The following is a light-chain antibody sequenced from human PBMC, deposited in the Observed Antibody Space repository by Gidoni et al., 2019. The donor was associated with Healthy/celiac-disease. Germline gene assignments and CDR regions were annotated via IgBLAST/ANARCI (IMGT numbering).Light chain of an antibody. V-gene: IGKV3-20*01. Sequence: EIVLTQSPGTLSLSPGERATLSCRASQSVSSSYLAWYQQKPGQAPRLLIYGASSRATGIPDRFSGSGSGTDFTLTISRLGPEDFAVYYCQQYGSSLQFGQGTKLEIK. CDR2: GAS. CDR1: QSVSSSY. CDR3: QQYGSSLQ. J-gene: IGKJ2*01.